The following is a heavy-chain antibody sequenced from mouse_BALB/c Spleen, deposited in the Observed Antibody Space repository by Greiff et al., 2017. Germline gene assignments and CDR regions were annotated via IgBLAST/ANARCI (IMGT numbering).Heavy chain of an antibody. Sequence: EVQLLQSGAELVRPGASVKFSCTASGFNIKDYYMSWVKQRPEQGLEWVGWIGPEDGATESAPKFQGKATMTADTTSNTAYLQLSSLTSEDTAVYYGKAEYYYGSSSSWFAYWGQGTLVTVSA. CDR3: KAEYYYGSSSSWFAY. V-gene: IGHV14-4*02. CDR2: IGPEDGAT. CDR1: GFNIKDYY. D-gene: IGHD1-1*01. J-gene: IGHJ3*01.